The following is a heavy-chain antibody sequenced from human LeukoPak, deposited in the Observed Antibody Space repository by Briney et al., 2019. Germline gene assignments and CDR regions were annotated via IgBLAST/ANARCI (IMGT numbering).Heavy chain of an antibody. J-gene: IGHJ4*02. Sequence: GGSLRLSCATSGFSFSSYGMSWVRQAPGKGLEWVSFISSSSSYIYYADSLKGRFTISRDNAKNSLYLQMNSLRAEDTAVYYCARGTMFPYYFDYWGQGTLVTVSS. D-gene: IGHD3-10*02. CDR2: ISSSSSYI. CDR3: ARGTMFPYYFDY. CDR1: GFSFSSYG. V-gene: IGHV3-21*01.